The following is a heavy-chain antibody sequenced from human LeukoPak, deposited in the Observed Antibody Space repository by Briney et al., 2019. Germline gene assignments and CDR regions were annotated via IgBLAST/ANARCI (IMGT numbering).Heavy chain of an antibody. CDR2: IGSSGTTI. Sequence: GGSPRLSCAASGFTFRDYYMSWIRQAPGKGLEWVSYIGSSGTTIYYADSVKGRFTISRDNAKNSLFLQMNSLRAEDTAVYYCAKGPRIAVAGTGVDYWGQGTLVTVSS. V-gene: IGHV3-11*01. CDR1: GFTFRDYY. CDR3: AKGPRIAVAGTGVDY. J-gene: IGHJ4*02. D-gene: IGHD6-19*01.